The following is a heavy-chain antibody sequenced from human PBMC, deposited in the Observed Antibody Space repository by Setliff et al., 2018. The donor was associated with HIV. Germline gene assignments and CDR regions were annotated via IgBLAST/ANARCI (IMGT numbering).Heavy chain of an antibody. V-gene: IGHV1-18*01. J-gene: IGHJ3*02. CDR2: ISAYNGDT. CDR1: GYTFTNYG. D-gene: IGHD2-15*01. CDR3: ARLKGVLVVMLDAFDI. Sequence: ASVKVSCKASGYTFTNYGISWVRQAPGQGPEWLGWISAYNGDTKYAQKFQGRVTMTTDTSTTTAHMELRSLRSDDTAVYYCARLKGVLVVMLDAFDIWGRGTMVTVSS.